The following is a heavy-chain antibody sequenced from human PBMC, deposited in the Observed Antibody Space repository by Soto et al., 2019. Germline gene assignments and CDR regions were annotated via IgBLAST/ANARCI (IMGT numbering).Heavy chain of an antibody. CDR3: ARDPPTSYDFWSGYLDLYYYYGMDV. CDR2: IWYDGSNK. J-gene: IGHJ6*02. Sequence: GGSLRLSCAASGFTFSSYGMHWVRQAPGKGLEWVAVIWYDGSNKYYADSVKGRFTISRDNSKNTLYLQMNSLRAEDTAVYYCARDPPTSYDFWSGYLDLYYYYGMDVWGQGTTVTVSS. D-gene: IGHD3-3*01. CDR1: GFTFSSYG. V-gene: IGHV3-33*01.